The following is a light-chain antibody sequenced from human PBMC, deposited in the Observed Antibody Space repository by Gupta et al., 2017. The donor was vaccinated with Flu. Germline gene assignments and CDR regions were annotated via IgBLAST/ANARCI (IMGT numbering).Light chain of an antibody. CDR3: MLYMGGGIWV. Sequence: QTVVTQEPSFSVSPVGTVTLTCGLNSGSISTNYPSWYQQTPGQAPRMLIYKTNIRSSGVPDRFSGSILGDKAALTITGAQADDESDYYCMLYMGGGIWVFGGGTKLIVL. J-gene: IGLJ3*02. V-gene: IGLV8-61*01. CDR1: SGSISTNY. CDR2: KTN.